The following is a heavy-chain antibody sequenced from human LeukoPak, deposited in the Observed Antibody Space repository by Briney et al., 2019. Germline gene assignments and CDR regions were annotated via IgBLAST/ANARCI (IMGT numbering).Heavy chain of an antibody. CDR1: GFTFSTYA. CDR2: IRNDGSHK. J-gene: IGHJ6*03. D-gene: IGHD6-19*01. CDR3: AKDGGWYELYYMDV. V-gene: IGHV3-30*02. Sequence: GGSLRLSCAASGFTFSTYAMHWVRQAPGKGLEWVTFIRNDGSHKYYTDSVKGRFTISRDNSKNTLFLQMNSLRPEDTAVYYCAKDGGWYELYYMDVWGPGTTVTVSS.